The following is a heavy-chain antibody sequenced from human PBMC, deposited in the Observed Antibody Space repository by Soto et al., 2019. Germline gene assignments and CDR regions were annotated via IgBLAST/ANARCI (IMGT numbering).Heavy chain of an antibody. V-gene: IGHV3-15*07. Sequence: GGSLRLSCAASGFTFSNAWMNWVRQAPGKGLEWVGRIKSKTDGGTTDYAAPVKGRFTISRDDSKNTLYLQMNSLKTEDTAVYYCTTDGITGTMDYYYYGMDVWGQGTTVTVSS. D-gene: IGHD1-7*01. J-gene: IGHJ6*02. CDR1: GFTFSNAW. CDR2: IKSKTDGGTT. CDR3: TTDGITGTMDYYYYGMDV.